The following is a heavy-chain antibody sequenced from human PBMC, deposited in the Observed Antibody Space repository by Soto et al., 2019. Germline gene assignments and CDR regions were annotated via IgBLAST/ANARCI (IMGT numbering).Heavy chain of an antibody. CDR3: ATMKRARLDS. CDR1: GDTFTSYY. CDR2: INPILDST. J-gene: IGHJ4*02. V-gene: IGHV1-46*04. D-gene: IGHD6-25*01. Sequence: QVRLVQSGAEVKAPGASVKVSCKAPGDTFTSYYMHWVRQAPGHGLEWMGVINPILDSTHYAQNLQGRVSLSVDKSTETAYLEVTSLRLEDTAIYFCATMKRARLDSWGRGTVVTVSS.